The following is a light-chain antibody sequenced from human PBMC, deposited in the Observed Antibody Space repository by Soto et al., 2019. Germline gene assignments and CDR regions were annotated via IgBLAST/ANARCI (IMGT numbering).Light chain of an antibody. Sequence: VLTQSPGTLYLSPGERATLSCRASQSVSRYLVWYQQKPGQAPRLLIYGASSRASGMPDRFSGSGSGTDFTLTINSLGPDDAAVYYCQQFDISPYTFGQGTKLEIK. CDR2: GAS. V-gene: IGKV3-20*01. J-gene: IGKJ2*01. CDR3: QQFDISPYT. CDR1: QSVSRY.